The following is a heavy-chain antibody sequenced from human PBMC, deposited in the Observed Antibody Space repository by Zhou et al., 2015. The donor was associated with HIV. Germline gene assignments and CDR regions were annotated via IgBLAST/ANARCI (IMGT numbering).Heavy chain of an antibody. CDR2: IIPIFGTA. Sequence: QVQLVQSGAEVKKPGSSVKVSCKASGGTFSSYAISWVRQAPGQGLEWMGGIIPIFGTANYAQKFQGRVTITADESTSTAYMELSSLRSEDTAVYYCASTWPSGYEKYYYYYYMDVWGKGTTVTVSS. V-gene: IGHV1-69*01. J-gene: IGHJ6*03. D-gene: IGHD5-12*01. CDR1: GGTFSSYA. CDR3: ASTWPSGYEKYYYYYYMDV.